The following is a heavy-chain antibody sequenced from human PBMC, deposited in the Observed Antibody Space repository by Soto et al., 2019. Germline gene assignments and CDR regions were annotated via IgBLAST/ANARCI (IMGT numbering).Heavy chain of an antibody. CDR3: VRDRDSSGSLSGD. Sequence: QVQLVQSRGEMKKPGASVRVSCQASGYTFSSYGISWVRQAPGQGLEWMGWSSTFNDAANYARHLQGRVTMTTDRNTRTAYMELRDLRSDDTAVYYCVRDRDSSGSLSGDWGQGTLVAVSS. V-gene: IGHV1-18*01. J-gene: IGHJ4*02. CDR1: GYTFSSYG. D-gene: IGHD3-22*01. CDR2: SSTFNDAA.